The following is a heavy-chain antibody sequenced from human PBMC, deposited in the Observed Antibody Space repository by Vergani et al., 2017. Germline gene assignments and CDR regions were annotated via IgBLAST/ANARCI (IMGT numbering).Heavy chain of an antibody. V-gene: IGHV3-23*01. CDR2: ISGSGGST. CDR1: GFTFSSYA. J-gene: IGHJ4*02. Sequence: EVQLLESGGGLVQPGGSLRLSCAASGFTFSSYAMSWVRQAPGKGLEGVSAISGSGGSTYYADSVKGRFTIFRDNSKNTLYLQMNRLRPEDTAVYYCATAGAAYCRGASCYDFFEYWGQGTLVTVAS. CDR3: ATAGAAYCRGASCYDFFEY. D-gene: IGHD2-15*01.